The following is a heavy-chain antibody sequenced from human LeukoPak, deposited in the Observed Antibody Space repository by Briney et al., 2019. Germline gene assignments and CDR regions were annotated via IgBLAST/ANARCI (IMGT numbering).Heavy chain of an antibody. CDR2: IYYSGST. Sequence: PSETLSLACTVSGGSISSYYWSWIRQPPGKGLEWIGYIYYSGSTNYNPSLKSRVTISVDTSKNQVSLKLSSVTAADTAVYYCARVYSGYDYGVGWFDPWGQGTLVTVSS. J-gene: IGHJ5*02. D-gene: IGHD5-12*01. CDR3: ARVYSGYDYGVGWFDP. V-gene: IGHV4-59*01. CDR1: GGSISSYY.